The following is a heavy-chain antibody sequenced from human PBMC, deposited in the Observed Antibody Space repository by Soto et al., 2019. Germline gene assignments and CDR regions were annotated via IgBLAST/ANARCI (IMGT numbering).Heavy chain of an antibody. CDR3: ARGQRYYGMDV. Sequence: RGSLILSCAASGFTFSSYAMHWVRQAPGKGLEWVAVISYDGSNKYYADSVKGRFTISIDNSKNTLYLQMNSLRAEDTAVYYCARGQRYYGMDVWGQGTTVTVSS. J-gene: IGHJ6*02. CDR1: GFTFSSYA. CDR2: ISYDGSNK. V-gene: IGHV3-30-3*01.